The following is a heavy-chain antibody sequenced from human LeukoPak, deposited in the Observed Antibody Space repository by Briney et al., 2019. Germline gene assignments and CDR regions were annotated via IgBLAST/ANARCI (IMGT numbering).Heavy chain of an antibody. CDR1: GYTFPSYD. D-gene: IGHD6-19*01. CDR2: MNPNSGNT. J-gene: IGHJ4*02. CDR3: ARVYRYSSGWYGY. V-gene: IGHV1-8*01. Sequence: ASVKVSCKASGYTFPSYDINWVRQATGQGLEWMGWMNPNSGNTGYAQKFQGRVTMTRNTSISTAYMELSSLRSEDTAVYYCARVYRYSSGWYGYWGQGTLVTVSS.